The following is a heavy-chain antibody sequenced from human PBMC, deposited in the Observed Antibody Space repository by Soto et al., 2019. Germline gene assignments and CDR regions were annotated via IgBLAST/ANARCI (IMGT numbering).Heavy chain of an antibody. V-gene: IGHV1-3*01. J-gene: IGHJ6*02. Sequence: EASVKVSCKASGYTFTSYAMHWVRQAPGQRLEWMGWINAGNGNTKYSQKFQGRVTITRDTSASTAYMELSSLRSEDTAVYYCASPRWLASNYYGMDVWGQGTTVTVSS. CDR2: INAGNGNT. CDR1: GYTFTSYA. D-gene: IGHD6-19*01. CDR3: ASPRWLASNYYGMDV.